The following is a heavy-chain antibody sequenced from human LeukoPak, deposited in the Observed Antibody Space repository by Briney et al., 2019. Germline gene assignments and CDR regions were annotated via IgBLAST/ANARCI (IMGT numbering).Heavy chain of an antibody. CDR2: IYYSGST. V-gene: IGHV4-39*01. Sequence: SETLSLTCTVSGGSISSSSYYWGWIRQPQGRGRGGFGSIYYSGSTYYNPSLKSQVTISVDTSKNQFSLKLSSVTAADTAVYYCASYDFWSAYFDYWGQGTLVTVSS. J-gene: IGHJ4*02. D-gene: IGHD3-3*01. CDR3: ASYDFWSAYFDY. CDR1: GGSISSSSYY.